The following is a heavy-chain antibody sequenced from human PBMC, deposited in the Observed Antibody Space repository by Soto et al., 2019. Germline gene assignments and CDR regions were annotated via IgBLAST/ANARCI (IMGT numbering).Heavy chain of an antibody. CDR1: GGSISSYY. CDR2: IYYSGST. CDR3: ARWGSSGWYGLYGMDV. D-gene: IGHD6-19*01. V-gene: IGHV4-59*01. Sequence: SETLSLTGTVSGGSISSYYWSWIRQPPGKGLEWIGYIYYSGSTNYNPSLKSRVTISVDTSKNQFSLKLSSVTAADTAVYYCARWGSSGWYGLYGMDVWGQGTTVTVSS. J-gene: IGHJ6*02.